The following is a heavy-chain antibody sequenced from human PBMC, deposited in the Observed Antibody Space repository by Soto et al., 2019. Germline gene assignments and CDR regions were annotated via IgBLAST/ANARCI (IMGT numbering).Heavy chain of an antibody. J-gene: IGHJ4*02. D-gene: IGHD1-26*01. CDR3: ARGRDQPPVGLYFNS. Sequence: QVQLVQSGAEVKKPGSSVKVSCKASGDAFTNYIFDWVRQAPGQGLEWMGGIIPMFGTPKYAQTFQDRVAIPAEVSTGTAYLDLSSLRFDDTAVYYCARGRDQPPVGLYFNSWGEGTRFTVSS. V-gene: IGHV1-69*01. CDR2: IIPMFGTP. CDR1: GDAFTNYI.